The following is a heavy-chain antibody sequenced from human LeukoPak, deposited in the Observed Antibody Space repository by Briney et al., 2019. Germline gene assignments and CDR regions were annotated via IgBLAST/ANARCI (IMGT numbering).Heavy chain of an antibody. CDR1: GFTVSSNY. J-gene: IGHJ3*02. V-gene: IGHV3-66*02. Sequence: GGSLRLSCAASGFTVSSNYMNWVCQAPGKGLEWVSVIYSGGSTYYADSMKGRFTISRDNSKNTLYLQMNSLRAEDTAVYYCAREISSGWTAIVRRRDAFDIWGQGTMVTVSS. CDR2: IYSGGST. D-gene: IGHD5-18*01. CDR3: AREISSGWTAIVRRRDAFDI.